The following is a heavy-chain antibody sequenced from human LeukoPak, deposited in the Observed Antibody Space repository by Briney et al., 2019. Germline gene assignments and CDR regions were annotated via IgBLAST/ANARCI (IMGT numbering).Heavy chain of an antibody. CDR2: ISSSSSYI. Sequence: GGSLRLSCAASGFTFSSYSMNWVRQAPGKGLEWVSSISSSSSYIYYADSVKGRFTISRDNAKNSLYLQMNSLRAEDTAVYYCAREFTEARDMDVWGKGTTVTVSS. D-gene: IGHD2-8*02. J-gene: IGHJ6*03. CDR1: GFTFSSYS. V-gene: IGHV3-21*01. CDR3: AREFTEARDMDV.